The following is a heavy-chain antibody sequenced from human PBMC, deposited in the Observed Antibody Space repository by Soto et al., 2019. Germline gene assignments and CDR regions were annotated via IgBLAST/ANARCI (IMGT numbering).Heavy chain of an antibody. CDR2: ISAHNGNT. Sequence: QVHLVQSGAEVKKPGASVKVSCKGSGYTFTSYGITWVRQAPGQGLEWMGWISAHNGNTNYAQKLQGRVTVTRDTSTSTAYMELRCLRSDDTAVYYCATGRCGDYWGQGALVTVPS. V-gene: IGHV1-18*01. CDR3: ATGRCGDY. CDR1: GYTFTSYG. J-gene: IGHJ4*02.